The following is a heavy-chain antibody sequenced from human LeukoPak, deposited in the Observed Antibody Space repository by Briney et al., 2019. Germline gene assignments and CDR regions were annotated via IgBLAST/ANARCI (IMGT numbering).Heavy chain of an antibody. D-gene: IGHD5-12*01. J-gene: IGHJ4*02. CDR1: GGSISSSSYY. Sequence: SETLSLTCTVSGGSISSSSYYWGWIRQPPGKGLEWIGSIYYSGSTYYNPSLKSRVTISVDTSKNQFSLKLSSVTAADTAVYYCARCRGYDWHFDYWGQGTLVTVSS. CDR3: ARCRGYDWHFDY. V-gene: IGHV4-39*01. CDR2: IYYSGST.